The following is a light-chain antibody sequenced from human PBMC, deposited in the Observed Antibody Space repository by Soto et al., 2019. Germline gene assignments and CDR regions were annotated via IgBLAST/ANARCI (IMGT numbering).Light chain of an antibody. J-gene: IGKJ1*01. CDR3: QQYGRSQT. CDR1: QRVSSDS. CDR2: STS. Sequence: EIVLTQSPDTLSLSPGERATLSCRASQRVSSDSLAWYQQQPGQAPRLLIYSTSNRATGIPDRFSGSGSGTDFTLTIRRLEPEDFALYYCQQYGRSQTFGQGTKVDNK. V-gene: IGKV3-20*01.